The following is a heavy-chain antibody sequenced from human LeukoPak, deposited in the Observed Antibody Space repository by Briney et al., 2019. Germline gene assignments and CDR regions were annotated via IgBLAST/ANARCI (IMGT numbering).Heavy chain of an antibody. V-gene: IGHV3-11*04. Sequence: GGSLRLSCAASGFTFSDYSMSWVRQAPGKGLEWVSFISTGGHIIQYADSVKGRFTISRDNDKNLLYLQMNSLRAEGTAVYSCVRVRIPSVKSYFMDGWAKGTAVTASS. J-gene: IGHJ6*03. CDR3: VRVRIPSVKSYFMDG. CDR2: ISTGGHII. D-gene: IGHD2-21*01. CDR1: GFTFSDYS.